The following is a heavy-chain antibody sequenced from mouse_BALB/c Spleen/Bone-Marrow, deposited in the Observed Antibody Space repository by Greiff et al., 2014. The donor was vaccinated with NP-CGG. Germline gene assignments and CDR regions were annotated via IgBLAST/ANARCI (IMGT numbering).Heavy chain of an antibody. CDR2: IDPANGNI. D-gene: IGHD1-1*01. CDR1: GFNIKDTY. CDR3: APYYYGRWFAN. Sequence: EVKLQESGAELVKPGASVKLSCTASGFNIKDTYMHWVKQRPEQGLEWIGRIDPANGNIKYDPKFQGKATITADTSSNTAYLQLSSLTSEDTAVYYCAPYYYGRWFANWGQGTLVTASA. V-gene: IGHV14-3*02. J-gene: IGHJ3*01.